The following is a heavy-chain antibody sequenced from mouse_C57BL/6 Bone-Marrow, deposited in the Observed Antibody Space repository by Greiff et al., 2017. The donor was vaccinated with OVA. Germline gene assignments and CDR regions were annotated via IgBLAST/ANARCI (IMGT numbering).Heavy chain of an antibody. D-gene: IGHD1-1*01. J-gene: IGHJ4*01. CDR2: IHPNSGST. CDR1: GYTFTSYW. Sequence: QVQLQQPGAELVKPGASVKLSCKASGYTFTSYWMPWVKQRPGQGLEWIGMIHPNSGSTNYNEKFKSKATLTVDKSSSTAYMQLSILTSEDSAVYYSAHYYGSSLYAMDYWGQGTSVTVSS. CDR3: AHYYGSSLYAMDY. V-gene: IGHV1-64*01.